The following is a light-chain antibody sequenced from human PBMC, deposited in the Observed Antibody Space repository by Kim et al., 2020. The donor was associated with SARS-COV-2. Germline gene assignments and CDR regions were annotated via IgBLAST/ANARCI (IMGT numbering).Light chain of an antibody. CDR3: QAWDSSTAV. CDR2: QHT. Sequence: SVSPGQTASITCSGSKLGEKYAYWYQKKPGQSPILVIYQHTKRPSGISQRFSGSSFGNTATLTISRAQTMDEADYYCQAWDSSTAVFGGGTQLTVL. CDR1: KLGEKY. J-gene: IGLJ3*02. V-gene: IGLV3-1*01.